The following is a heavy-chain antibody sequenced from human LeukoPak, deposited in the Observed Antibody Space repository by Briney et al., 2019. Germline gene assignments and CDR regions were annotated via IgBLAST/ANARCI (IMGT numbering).Heavy chain of an antibody. Sequence: GGSLRLSCAASGFTFSNYGMHWVRQAPGKGLEWVAVISYDGSKKYYADSVKGRFTISRDNSKNTLYLQMNSLRAEDTAVYYCARDLDQFDYWGQGTLVTVSS. V-gene: IGHV3-30*03. CDR3: ARDLDQFDY. CDR2: ISYDGSKK. D-gene: IGHD1/OR15-1a*01. J-gene: IGHJ4*02. CDR1: GFTFSNYG.